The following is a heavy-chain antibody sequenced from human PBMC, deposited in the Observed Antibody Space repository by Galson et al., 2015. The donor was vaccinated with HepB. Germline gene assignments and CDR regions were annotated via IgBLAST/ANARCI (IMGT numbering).Heavy chain of an antibody. CDR3: AKDSCASCYAYFDY. CDR2: ISWNSGSI. V-gene: IGHV3-9*01. Sequence: SLRLSCAASGFTFDDYAMHWVRHVPGKGLEWVSGISWNSGSIGYADSVKGRFTISRDNAKNSLYLQMNSLRAEDTAFYYCAKDSCASCYAYFDYWGQGTLVTVSS. D-gene: IGHD2-2*01. CDR1: GFTFDDYA. J-gene: IGHJ4*02.